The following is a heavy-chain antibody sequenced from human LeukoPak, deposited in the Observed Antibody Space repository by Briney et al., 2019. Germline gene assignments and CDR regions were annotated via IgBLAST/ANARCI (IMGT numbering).Heavy chain of an antibody. D-gene: IGHD5-12*01. V-gene: IGHV3-30*19. J-gene: IGHJ4*02. CDR2: IWYDGSNK. CDR3: TRTFWDKSNGYDYFFDF. CDR1: GFTFSSYG. Sequence: GRSLRLSCAASGFTFSSYGMHWVRQAPGKGLEWVAVIWYDGSNKYYADSVKGRFTISRDNSKNTLYLRMNSLRAEDTAVYHCTRTFWDKSNGYDYFFDFWGQGSLVTVSS.